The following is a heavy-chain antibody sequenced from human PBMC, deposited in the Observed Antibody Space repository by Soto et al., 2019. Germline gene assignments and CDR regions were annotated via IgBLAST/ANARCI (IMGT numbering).Heavy chain of an antibody. Sequence: GGSLRLSCAASGFTFSSYAMSWVRQAPGKGLEWVSAISGSGGSTYYADSVKGRFTISRDNSKNTLYLQMNSLRAEDTAVYYCAKKSGRGWFGGGAFDIWGQGTMVTVSS. D-gene: IGHD3-10*01. J-gene: IGHJ3*02. CDR3: AKKSGRGWFGGGAFDI. CDR2: ISGSGGST. CDR1: GFTFSSYA. V-gene: IGHV3-23*01.